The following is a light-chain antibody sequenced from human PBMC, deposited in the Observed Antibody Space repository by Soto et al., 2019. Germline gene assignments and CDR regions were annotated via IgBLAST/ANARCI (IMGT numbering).Light chain of an antibody. CDR1: QSISTW. CDR3: QQYNTYST. V-gene: IGKV1-5*03. Sequence: QMTQSPSTLSASVGDTVTITCRASQSISTWLAWYQQKPGKAPKLLIYKASTLESGVPSRFSGSGSGTDFTLTISSLQPDDFATYYCQQYNTYSTFGHGTKVEIK. CDR2: KAS. J-gene: IGKJ1*01.